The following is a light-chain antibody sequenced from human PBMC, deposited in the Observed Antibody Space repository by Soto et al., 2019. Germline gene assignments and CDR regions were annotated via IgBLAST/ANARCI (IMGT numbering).Light chain of an antibody. CDR2: GNS. J-gene: IGLJ2*01. Sequence: QSVLTQPPSVSGAPGQRVTISCTGSSSNIGADYDVHWYQQLPGTAPKLLIYGNSNTPSGVPDRFSDSKSGTSASLAITGLQAEDEADYYCQSYDSSLSVLFGGGTQLTVL. CDR1: SSNIGADYD. V-gene: IGLV1-40*01. CDR3: QSYDSSLSVL.